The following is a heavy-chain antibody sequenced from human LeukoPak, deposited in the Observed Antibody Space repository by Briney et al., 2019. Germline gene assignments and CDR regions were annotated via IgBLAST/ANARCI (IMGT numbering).Heavy chain of an antibody. CDR3: ARGEEVSYYDFWSGYGNFDY. J-gene: IGHJ4*02. V-gene: IGHV1-18*01. Sequence: ASVKVSCKASGYTFTSYGISWVRQAPGQGLEGMGWISAYNGNTNYAQNLQGRVTMTTDTSTSTAYMELRSLRSDDTAVYYCARGEEVSYYDFWSGYGNFDYWGQGTLVTVSS. D-gene: IGHD3-3*01. CDR1: GYTFTSYG. CDR2: ISAYNGNT.